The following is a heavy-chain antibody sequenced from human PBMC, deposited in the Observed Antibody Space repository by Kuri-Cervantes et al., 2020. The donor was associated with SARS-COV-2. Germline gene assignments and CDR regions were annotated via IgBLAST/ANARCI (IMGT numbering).Heavy chain of an antibody. D-gene: IGHD4-17*01. Sequence: SVNVSCKASGGTFSRYALSWLRPAPGQGLAWMGGIFPIFGTANYAQKLQGTVTITTDTSTRTAYMELRSLRSDDTAVYYCARESVDYGDYVGPWRFGQEGEYYYDGMDVWGQGTTVTVSS. CDR3: ARESVDYGDYVGPWRFGQEGEYYYDGMDV. CDR2: IFPIFGTA. CDR1: GGTFSRYA. V-gene: IGHV1-69*05. J-gene: IGHJ6*02.